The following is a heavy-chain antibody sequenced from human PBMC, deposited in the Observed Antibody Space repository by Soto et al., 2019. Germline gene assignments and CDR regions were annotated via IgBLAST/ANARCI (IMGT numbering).Heavy chain of an antibody. J-gene: IGHJ4*02. CDR1: GITVSSNY. Sequence: GSLIISWASSGITVSSNYMSWVRQAPGKGLEWVSVIYSGGSTYYADSVKGRFTISRDNSKNTLYLQMNSLRAEDTAVYYCARGYRYFDYWGQGTLVTVSS. D-gene: IGHD1-1*01. V-gene: IGHV3-53*01. CDR3: ARGYRYFDY. CDR2: IYSGGST.